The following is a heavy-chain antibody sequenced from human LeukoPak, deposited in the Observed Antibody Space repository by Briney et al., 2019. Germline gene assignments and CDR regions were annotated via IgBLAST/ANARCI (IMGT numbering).Heavy chain of an antibody. Sequence: GGSLRLSCAASGFTFSSYAMSWVRQAPGKGLEWVSAISGSGGSTYYADSVKGRFTMSRDNSKNTLYLQMNSLRAEDTAVYYCAKDLSMVRGGSADYWGQGTLVTVSS. CDR3: AKDLSMVRGGSADY. V-gene: IGHV3-23*01. CDR1: GFTFSSYA. D-gene: IGHD3-10*01. CDR2: ISGSGGST. J-gene: IGHJ4*02.